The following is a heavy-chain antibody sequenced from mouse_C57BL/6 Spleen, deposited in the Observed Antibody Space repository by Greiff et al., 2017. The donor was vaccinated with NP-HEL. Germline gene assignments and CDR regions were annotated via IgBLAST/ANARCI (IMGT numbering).Heavy chain of an antibody. J-gene: IGHJ2*01. CDR2: INPSNGGT. CDR1: GYTFTSYW. D-gene: IGHD2-4*01. CDR3: VSGDYDEGGFDY. V-gene: IGHV1-53*01. Sequence: QVQLQQPGTELVKPGASVKLSCKASGYTFTSYWMHWVKQRPGPGLEWIGNINPSNGGTNYNEKFKSKATLTVDKSSSTAYMQLSSLTSEDSAVYYCVSGDYDEGGFDYWGQGTTLTVSS.